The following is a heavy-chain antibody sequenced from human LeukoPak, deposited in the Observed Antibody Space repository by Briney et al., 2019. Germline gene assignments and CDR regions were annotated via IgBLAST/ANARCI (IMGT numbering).Heavy chain of an antibody. J-gene: IGHJ5*02. CDR2: VYTSGST. CDR3: ARDSPYSQWFDP. Sequence: SETLSLTCTVSGGSISTYYWSWIRQSAGKRLEWIGRVYTSGSTNYNPSLKSRVTMSLDTSKNQFSLKLRFVTAADTAVYYCARDSPYSQWFDPWGQGTLVIVAS. V-gene: IGHV4-4*07. CDR1: GGSISTYY. D-gene: IGHD2-15*01.